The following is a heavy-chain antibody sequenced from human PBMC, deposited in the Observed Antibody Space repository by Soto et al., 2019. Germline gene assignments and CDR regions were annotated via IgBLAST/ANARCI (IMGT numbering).Heavy chain of an antibody. CDR2: IYHSGST. J-gene: IGHJ4*02. V-gene: IGHV4-4*03. CDR1: GGSISSSNW. Sequence: LRKTLSLTCAVSGGSISSSNWWSWVRQPPGKGLEWIGEIYHSGSTNYNPSLKSRVTISVDKSKNQFSLKLSSVTAADTAVYYCASLVGARGHRRDALWYWGQGTLVTVSS. CDR3: ASLVGARGHRRDALWY. D-gene: IGHD1-26*01.